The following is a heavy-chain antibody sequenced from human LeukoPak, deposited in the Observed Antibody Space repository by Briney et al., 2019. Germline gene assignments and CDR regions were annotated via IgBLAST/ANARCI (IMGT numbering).Heavy chain of an antibody. Sequence: PGGSLRLSCAASGFTFSGYWMHWVRQAPGKGLAWVSVIRSDGSITTYADSVKGRFTISRDTAKNTLYLQMNSLRAEDTAVYYCARDERSGNFDKWGQGTLVSVSS. V-gene: IGHV3-74*01. CDR1: GFTFSGYW. CDR2: IRSDGSIT. J-gene: IGHJ4*02. CDR3: ARDERSGNFDK. D-gene: IGHD3-22*01.